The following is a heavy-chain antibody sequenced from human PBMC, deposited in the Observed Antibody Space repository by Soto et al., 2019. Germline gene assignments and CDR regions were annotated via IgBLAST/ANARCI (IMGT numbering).Heavy chain of an antibody. CDR3: AVDYYYMDV. CDR2: ISSGSSTI. Sequence: EVHLVESGGGLVQPGGSLRLSCAASGISFSTYAMNWVRQAPGKGLELVSYISSGSSTIYYAASVKGRFPMSSDTAKKSLFLEMNSLRAEDAAVYYCAVDYYYMDVWGKGTTVTVSS. J-gene: IGHJ6*03. CDR1: GISFSTYA. V-gene: IGHV3-48*01.